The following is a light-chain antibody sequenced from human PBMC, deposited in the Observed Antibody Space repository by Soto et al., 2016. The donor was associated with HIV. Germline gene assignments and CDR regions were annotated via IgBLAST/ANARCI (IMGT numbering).Light chain of an antibody. V-gene: IGKV1-39*01. CDR2: AAS. CDR1: QSITTY. CDR3: QQYHSYSLT. J-gene: IGKJ4*01. Sequence: DIQMTQPPSSLSASVGDTVIITCRASQSITTYLNWYQQKPGKAPRLLIYAASNLQSGVPSRFSGSGSGTEFTLTISSLQPDDFATYYCQQYHSYSLTFGGGTRVEIK.